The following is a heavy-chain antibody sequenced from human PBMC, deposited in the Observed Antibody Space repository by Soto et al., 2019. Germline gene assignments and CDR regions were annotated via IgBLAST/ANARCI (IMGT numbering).Heavy chain of an antibody. CDR3: ARVASGYSNYAPFGY. CDR2: INPNSGGT. V-gene: IGHV1-2*02. D-gene: IGHD4-4*01. J-gene: IGHJ4*02. CDR1: GYTFTGYY. Sequence: GASVKVSCKASGYTFTGYYMHWVRQAPGQGLEWMGWINPNSGGTNYAQKFQGRATMTRDTSISTAYMELSRLRSDDTAVYYCARVASGYSNYAPFGYWGQGTLVTVSS.